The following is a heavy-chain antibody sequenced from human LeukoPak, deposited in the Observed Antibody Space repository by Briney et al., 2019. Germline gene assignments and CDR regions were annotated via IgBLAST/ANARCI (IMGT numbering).Heavy chain of an antibody. D-gene: IGHD3-10*01. V-gene: IGHV1-46*01. CDR1: GYTFTSYY. Sequence: ASVKVSCKASGYTFTSYYMHWVRQAPGQGLEWMGIINPSGGSTSYAQKFQGRVTMTRDTSTSTVYMELSSLRSEDTAVYYCARGRYRTRGITMVRDNLDAYYFDYWGQGTLVTVSS. J-gene: IGHJ4*02. CDR3: ARGRYRTRGITMVRDNLDAYYFDY. CDR2: INPSGGST.